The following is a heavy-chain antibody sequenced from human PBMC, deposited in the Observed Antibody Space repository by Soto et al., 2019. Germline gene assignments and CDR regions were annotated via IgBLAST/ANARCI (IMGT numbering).Heavy chain of an antibody. CDR3: AHQVVAGLTDYYDY. V-gene: IGHV2-5*02. J-gene: IGHJ4*02. CDR1: GFSLSTSAVG. Sequence: SGPTLVNPTQTLTLTCTFSGFSLSTSAVGVGWIRQPPGKALEWLAFIYWDDDKRYSPSLKSSLTITKDTSKNQVVLAMTNMDPVDTATYYCAHQVVAGLTDYYDYWSQGTLVTVSS. CDR2: IYWDDDK. D-gene: IGHD2-15*01.